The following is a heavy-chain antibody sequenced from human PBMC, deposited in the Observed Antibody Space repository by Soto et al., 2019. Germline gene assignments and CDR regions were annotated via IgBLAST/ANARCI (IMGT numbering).Heavy chain of an antibody. D-gene: IGHD4-4*01. J-gene: IGHJ6*02. CDR2: IYWNDDK. V-gene: IGHV2-5*01. Sequence: GPTLVNPTQTLTMTCTFSGFSLSTSGVGVGWIRQPPGKALEWLALIYWNDDKRYSPSLKSRLTITKDTSKNQVVLTMTNMDPVDTATYYCAHSVLSNYVRYYYYYGMDVWGQGTTVTVSS. CDR1: GFSLSTSGVG. CDR3: AHSVLSNYVRYYYYYGMDV.